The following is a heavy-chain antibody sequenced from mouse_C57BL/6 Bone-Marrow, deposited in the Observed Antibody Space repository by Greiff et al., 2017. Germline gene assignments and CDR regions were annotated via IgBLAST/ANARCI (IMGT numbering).Heavy chain of an antibody. J-gene: IGHJ4*01. CDR2: IYPGDGDT. CDR1: GYAFSSSW. CDR3: ARDLPITTAYAMDY. V-gene: IGHV1-82*01. D-gene: IGHD1-2*01. Sequence: VKVVESGPELVKPGASVKISCKASGYAFSSSWMNWVKQRPGKGLEWIGRIYPGDGDTNYNGKFKGKATLTADKSSSTAYMQLSSLTSEDSAVYFCARDLPITTAYAMDYWGQGTSVTVSS.